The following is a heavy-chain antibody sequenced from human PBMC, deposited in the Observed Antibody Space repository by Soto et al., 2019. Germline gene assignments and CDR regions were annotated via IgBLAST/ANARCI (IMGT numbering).Heavy chain of an antibody. CDR1: GFTFSTYA. V-gene: IGHV3-30-3*01. CDR3: AKDQDGYDYDASGYYNGGYFDY. Sequence: QVQLVESGGGVVQPGRSLRLSCAASGFTFSTYAMHWVRQAPGKGLEWVAVISYDGSNKYYADSVKGRFTISRDNSKNTLYLQMNSLRPEDTAVYYCAKDQDGYDYDASGYYNGGYFDYWGQGTLVTVSS. CDR2: ISYDGSNK. D-gene: IGHD3-22*01. J-gene: IGHJ4*02.